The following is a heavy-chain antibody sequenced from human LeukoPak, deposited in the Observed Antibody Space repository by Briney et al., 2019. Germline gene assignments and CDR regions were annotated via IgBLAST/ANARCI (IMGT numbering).Heavy chain of an antibody. D-gene: IGHD7-27*01. Sequence: SETLSLTCTVSGGSISSHYWSWIRQPPGKGLEWIGYIYYSGSTNYNPSLKSRVTISVDTSKNQSSLKLSSVTAADTAVYYCARSNQLGELEINWFDPWGQGTLVTVSS. V-gene: IGHV4-59*11. CDR2: IYYSGST. CDR1: GGSISSHY. CDR3: ARSNQLGELEINWFDP. J-gene: IGHJ5*02.